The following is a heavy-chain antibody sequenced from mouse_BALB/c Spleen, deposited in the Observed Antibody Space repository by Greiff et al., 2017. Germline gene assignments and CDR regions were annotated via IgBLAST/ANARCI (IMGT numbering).Heavy chain of an antibody. CDR1: GYSITSDYA. D-gene: IGHD2-4*01. CDR3: AREKNDYDVRDAMDY. V-gene: IGHV3-2*02. J-gene: IGHJ4*01. CDR2: ISYSGST. Sequence: EVQLVESGPGLVKPSQSLSLTCTVTGYSITSDYAWNWIRQFPGNKLEWMGYISYSGSTSYNPSLKSRISITRDTSKNQFFLQLNSVTTEDTATYYCAREKNDYDVRDAMDYWGQGTSVTVSS.